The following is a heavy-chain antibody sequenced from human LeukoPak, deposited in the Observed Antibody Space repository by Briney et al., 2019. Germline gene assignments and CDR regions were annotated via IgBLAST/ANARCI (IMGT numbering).Heavy chain of an antibody. V-gene: IGHV3-23*01. CDR1: GFTFTNYA. D-gene: IGHD3-10*01. CDR3: ARHDSYIPY. J-gene: IGHJ4*02. Sequence: GGSLRLSCAASGFTFTNYAMSWVRQAPRKGLEWVSGISDVEKIPYYSDSVKGRFTISRDNSKKTVYLQMNNLRAEDTAVYFCARHDSYIPYWGQGIPVTVSS. CDR2: ISDVEKIP.